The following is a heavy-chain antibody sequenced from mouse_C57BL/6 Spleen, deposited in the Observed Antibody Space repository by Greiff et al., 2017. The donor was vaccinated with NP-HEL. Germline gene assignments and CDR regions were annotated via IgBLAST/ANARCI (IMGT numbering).Heavy chain of an antibody. Sequence: QVQLQQSGPELVKPGASVKISCKASGYAFSSSWMNWVKQRPGKGLEWIGRIYPGDGDTNYNGKFKGKATLTADKSSSTAYMQLSSLTSEDSAVYFCARSPHYYGSSDWYFYVWGTGTTVTVFS. D-gene: IGHD1-1*01. CDR2: IYPGDGDT. V-gene: IGHV1-82*01. CDR1: GYAFSSSW. CDR3: ARSPHYYGSSDWYFYV. J-gene: IGHJ1*03.